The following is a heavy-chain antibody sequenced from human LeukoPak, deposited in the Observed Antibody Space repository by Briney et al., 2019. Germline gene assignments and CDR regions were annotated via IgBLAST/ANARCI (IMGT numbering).Heavy chain of an antibody. J-gene: IGHJ6*04. CDR3: VRESGFWTGPGIGRPLDV. V-gene: IGHV3-7*01. CDR1: GFTFSNYW. Sequence: PGGSLRLSCAASGFTFSNYWVTWVRQAPGKGLEWVANGNEDGSDKYYVDPVKGRFTISRDNAKNSVFLQMNSLRVDDTAVYFCVRESGFWTGPGIGRPLDVWGKGTTVTVSS. CDR2: GNEDGSDK. D-gene: IGHD3/OR15-3a*01.